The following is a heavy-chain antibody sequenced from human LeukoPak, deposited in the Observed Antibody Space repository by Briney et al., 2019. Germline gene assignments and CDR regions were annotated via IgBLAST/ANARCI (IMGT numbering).Heavy chain of an antibody. J-gene: IGHJ4*02. D-gene: IGHD6-19*01. Sequence: GGSLRLSCAASGFTFDDYGMSWVRPAPGKGLEGVYGINWNGGSTGYADSVKSRFTISRDNAKNYLYLQMNRLRAEDTALYYCARVGYSSGHYYFDYWRQGTLVTVCS. V-gene: IGHV3-20*04. CDR2: INWNGGST. CDR3: ARVGYSSGHYYFDY. CDR1: GFTFDDYG.